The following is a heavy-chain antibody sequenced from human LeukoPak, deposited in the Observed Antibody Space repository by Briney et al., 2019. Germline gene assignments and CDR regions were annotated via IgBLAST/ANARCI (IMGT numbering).Heavy chain of an antibody. V-gene: IGHV1-46*01. CDR1: GYTFTSYY. CDR3: ARDEPEVYEGSYYYGMDV. D-gene: IGHD3-3*01. CDR2: INPSGGST. J-gene: IGHJ6*02. Sequence: ASVKVSCKASGYTFTSYYMHWVRQAPGQGLEWMGIINPSGGSTSYAQKSQGRVTMTRDTSTSTVYMELSSLRSEDTAVYYCARDEPEVYEGSYYYGMDVWGQGTTVTVSS.